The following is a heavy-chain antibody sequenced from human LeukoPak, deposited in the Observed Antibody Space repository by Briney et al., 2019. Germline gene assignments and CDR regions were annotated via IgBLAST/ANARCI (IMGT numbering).Heavy chain of an antibody. CDR3: GIHPSGSYYGGVDY. J-gene: IGHJ4*02. V-gene: IGHV3-33*01. CDR1: GFTFSSYG. Sequence: GGSLRLSCAASGFTFSSYGMHWVRQAPGKGLEWVAVIWYDGSNKYYADSVKGRFTISRDNSKNTLYLQMNSLRAEDTAVYYRGIHPSGSYYGGVDYWGQGTLVTVSS. D-gene: IGHD1-26*01. CDR2: IWYDGSNK.